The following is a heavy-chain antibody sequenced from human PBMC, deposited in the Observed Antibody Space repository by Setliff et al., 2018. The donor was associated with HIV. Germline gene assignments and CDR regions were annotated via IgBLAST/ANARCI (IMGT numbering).Heavy chain of an antibody. V-gene: IGHV3-7*01. CDR1: GFVFSDFW. D-gene: IGHD3-22*01. Sequence: PGGSLRLSCAASGFVFSDFWMSWARQAPGKGLEWVANIKQDGSEKYYVDSVKGRFTISRDNAKNSLYLQMNSLRAEDTAVYYCAREGGGIVVVTVDYWGQGTLVTVSS. CDR2: IKQDGSEK. CDR3: AREGGGIVVVTVDY. J-gene: IGHJ4*02.